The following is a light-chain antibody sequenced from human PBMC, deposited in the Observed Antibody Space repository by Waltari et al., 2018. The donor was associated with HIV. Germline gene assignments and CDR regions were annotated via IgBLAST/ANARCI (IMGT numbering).Light chain of an antibody. CDR1: SLRSYY. Sequence: SSELTQDPAVSVALGQTVRITCPGDSLRSYYGNWYQQKPGQAPVVVIYGKNNRPSGIPDRFSGSSSGNTTSLTITGAQAEDEADYYCNSRDSSGNHLVFGGGTKLTVL. J-gene: IGLJ2*01. V-gene: IGLV3-19*01. CDR3: NSRDSSGNHLV. CDR2: GKN.